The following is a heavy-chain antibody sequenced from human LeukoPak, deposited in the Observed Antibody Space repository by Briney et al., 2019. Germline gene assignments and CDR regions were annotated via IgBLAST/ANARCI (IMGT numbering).Heavy chain of an antibody. J-gene: IGHJ4*02. CDR1: GFTFSSYA. Sequence: PGGSLRLPCAASGFTFSSYAMSWVRQAPGKGLEWVSAISGSGGSTYYADSVKGRFTISRDNSKNTLYLQMNSLRAEDTAVYYCAKGWYGELLHDYWGQGTLVTVSS. V-gene: IGHV3-23*01. D-gene: IGHD3-10*01. CDR3: AKGWYGELLHDY. CDR2: ISGSGGST.